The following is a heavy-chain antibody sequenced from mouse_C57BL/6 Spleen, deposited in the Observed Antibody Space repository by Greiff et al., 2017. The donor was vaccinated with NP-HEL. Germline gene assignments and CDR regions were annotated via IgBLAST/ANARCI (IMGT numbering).Heavy chain of an antibody. CDR3: AGLTGTRTWFAY. CDR2: INPSNGGT. CDR1: GYTFTSYW. Sequence: VQLQQPGPELVKPGASVKLSCKASGYTFTSYWMHWVKQRPGQGLEWIGNINPSNGGTNYNEKFKSKATLTVDKSSSTAYMQLSILTSEDSAVYYCAGLTGTRTWFAYWGQGTLVTVSA. D-gene: IGHD4-1*01. J-gene: IGHJ3*01. V-gene: IGHV1-53*01.